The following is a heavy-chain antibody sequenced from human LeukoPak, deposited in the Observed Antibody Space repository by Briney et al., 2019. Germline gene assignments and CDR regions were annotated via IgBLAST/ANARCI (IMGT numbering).Heavy chain of an antibody. CDR1: GYTFTSYG. CDR2: ISAYNGNT. J-gene: IGHJ5*02. CDR3: AREGVPAAIGAYNWFDP. D-gene: IGHD2-2*02. Sequence: ASVKVSCKASGYTFTSYGISWVRQAPGQGLEWMGWISAYNGNTNYAQKLQGRVTMTTDTSTSTAYMELRSLRSDDTAVYYCAREGVPAAIGAYNWFDPWGQGTLVTVSS. V-gene: IGHV1-18*01.